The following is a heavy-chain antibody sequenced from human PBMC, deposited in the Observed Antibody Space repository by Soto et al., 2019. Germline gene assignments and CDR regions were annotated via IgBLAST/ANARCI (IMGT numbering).Heavy chain of an antibody. CDR3: AGDGDGDDAYYVTAV. J-gene: IGHJ6*03. CDR1: RDTNTSYY. D-gene: IGHD4-17*01. Sequence: AKVSSEDRRDTNTSYYINWARHATRKGLEWMGWMNPNSGNTGYAQKFQGRVTMTRNTSISTAYMELSSLRSEDTAVYFCAGDGDGDDAYYVTAVWGKGTTVTV. CDR2: MNPNSGNT. V-gene: IGHV1-8*01.